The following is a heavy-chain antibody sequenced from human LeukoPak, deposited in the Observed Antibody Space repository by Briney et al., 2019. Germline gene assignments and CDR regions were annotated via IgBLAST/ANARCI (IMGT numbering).Heavy chain of an antibody. Sequence: PAGGSLRLSCAASGFTFSSYWMHWVRQSPGKGLEWVGQLKGDGSRANYADSVRGRFTISRDNAKNTVCLQLNSLRAEDTAVYYCARDGYLAPVIAFLDYWGQGTPVTVSS. D-gene: IGHD2-2*03. CDR3: ARDGYLAPVIAFLDY. J-gene: IGHJ4*02. V-gene: IGHV3-74*01. CDR2: LKGDGSRA. CDR1: GFTFSSYW.